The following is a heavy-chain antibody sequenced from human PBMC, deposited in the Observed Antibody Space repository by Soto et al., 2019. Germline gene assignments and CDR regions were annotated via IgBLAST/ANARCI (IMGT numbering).Heavy chain of an antibody. CDR1: GYTFTGYY. V-gene: IGHV1-2*04. CDR2: INPNSGGT. CDR3: ARLAYCGGDCYFYGAFDI. Sequence: ASVKVSCKASGYTFTGYYMHWVRQAPGQGLERMGWINPNSGGTNYAQKFQGWVTMTRDTSISTAYMELSRLRSDDTAVYYCARLAYCGGDCYFYGAFDIWGQGTMVTVSS. D-gene: IGHD2-21*02. J-gene: IGHJ3*02.